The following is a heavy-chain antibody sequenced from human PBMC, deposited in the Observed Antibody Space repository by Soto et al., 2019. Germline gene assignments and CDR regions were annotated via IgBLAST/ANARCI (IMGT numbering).Heavy chain of an antibody. CDR3: ARDLSGTPIVVVTAGMDV. CDR2: IYHSGST. CDR1: GYSISSGYY. V-gene: IGHV4-38-2*02. Sequence: TSETLSLTCAVSGYSISSGYYWGWIRQPPGKGLEWIGSIYHSGSTYYNPSLKSRVTISVDTSKNQFSLKLSSVTAADTAVYYSARDLSGTPIVVVTAGMDVWGQGTTVTVSS. J-gene: IGHJ6*02. D-gene: IGHD2-21*02.